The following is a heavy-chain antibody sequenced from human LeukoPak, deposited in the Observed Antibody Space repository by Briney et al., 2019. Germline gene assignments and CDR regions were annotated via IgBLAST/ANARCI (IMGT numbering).Heavy chain of an antibody. D-gene: IGHD1-26*01. CDR2: IYSGGST. CDR1: GFAFSSHA. J-gene: IGHJ4*02. V-gene: IGHV3-66*01. Sequence: GGSLRLSCVASGFAFSSHAMTWVRQAPGKGLEWVSVIYSGGSTYYADSVKGRFTISRDNSKNTLYLQMNSLRAEDTAVYYCARGIVGVSLYFDYWGQGTLVTVSS. CDR3: ARGIVGVSLYFDY.